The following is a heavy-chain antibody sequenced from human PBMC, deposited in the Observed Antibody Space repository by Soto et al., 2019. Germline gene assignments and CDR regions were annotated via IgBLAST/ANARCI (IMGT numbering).Heavy chain of an antibody. J-gene: IGHJ4*02. V-gene: IGHV3-21*01. D-gene: IGHD6-6*01. CDR3: ARDLYSSSARYFDY. Sequence: EVQLVESGGGLVKPGGSMRLSCAASGFTFSSYSMNWVRQAPGKGREWVSSISSSISYIYYADSVKDRFTISRDNDKSTLYMQMNSLSAEDTALYYCARDLYSSSARYFDYWGQGTLVNGSS. CDR1: GFTFSSYS. CDR2: ISSSISYI.